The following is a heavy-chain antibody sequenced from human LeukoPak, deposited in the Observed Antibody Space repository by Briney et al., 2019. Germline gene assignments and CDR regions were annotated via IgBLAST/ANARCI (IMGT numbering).Heavy chain of an antibody. CDR1: GFSVSNNH. Sequence: GGSLRLSCGVSGFSVSNNHMSWVHQAPGKGLEWLSVLFSGASTNYADSVKGRFTISRDNAKNSLYLQMNSLRAEDTALYYCARDRNCTGGSCHENLDYWGQGTLVTVSS. V-gene: IGHV3-53*05. CDR2: LFSGAST. J-gene: IGHJ4*02. CDR3: ARDRNCTGGSCHENLDY. D-gene: IGHD2-15*01.